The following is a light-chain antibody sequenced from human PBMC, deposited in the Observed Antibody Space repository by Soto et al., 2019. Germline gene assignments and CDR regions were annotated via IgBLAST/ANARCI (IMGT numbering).Light chain of an antibody. CDR3: QQYQNLWT. CDR1: QSVTVNS. Sequence: EILLTQSPSTLSLSPWEGVTLSCRASQSVTVNSLAWYQQKPGQAPRLLIYAASTRAAAVPDRFTGSGSGTDFALTISRLEPEDFALYYCQQYQNLWTFGQGTKVDIK. V-gene: IGKV3-20*01. CDR2: AAS. J-gene: IGKJ1*01.